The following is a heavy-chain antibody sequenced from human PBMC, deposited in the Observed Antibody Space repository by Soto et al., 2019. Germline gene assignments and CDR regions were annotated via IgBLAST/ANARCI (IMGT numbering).Heavy chain of an antibody. CDR3: ARGGVTTVVIPKYYYFGLDV. D-gene: IGHD4-17*01. CDR2: VESSGST. CDR1: GGSISSYY. Sequence: SETLSLTCTVSGGSISSYYWTWVQQPPGKGLEWIGYVESSGSTSYNPSLMSRVTISVDTSKNQFSLKLTSVTAADTAVYYCARGGVTTVVIPKYYYFGLDVWGQGTTVTVSS. V-gene: IGHV4-59*01. J-gene: IGHJ6*02.